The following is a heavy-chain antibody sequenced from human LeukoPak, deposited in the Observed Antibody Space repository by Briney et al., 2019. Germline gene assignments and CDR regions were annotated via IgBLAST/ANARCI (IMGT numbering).Heavy chain of an antibody. Sequence: ASVKVSCKASGYTFTGYYMHWVRQAPGQGLEWMGWINPNSGGTNYAQKFQGGVTMTRDTSISTAYMELSRLRSDDTAVYYCARGPMVRRVIRCYFDYWGQGTLVTVSS. CDR3: ARGPMVRRVIRCYFDY. CDR1: GYTFTGYY. J-gene: IGHJ4*02. CDR2: INPNSGGT. V-gene: IGHV1-2*02. D-gene: IGHD3-10*01.